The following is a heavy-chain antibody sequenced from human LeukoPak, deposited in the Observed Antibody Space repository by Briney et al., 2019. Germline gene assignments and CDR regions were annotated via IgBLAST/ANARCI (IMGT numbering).Heavy chain of an antibody. V-gene: IGHV1-2*02. Sequence: ASVKVTCKASGYTFTGYYMHWVRQAPGQGLEWMGWINPNSGGTNYAQKFQGRVTMTRDTSISTAYMELNRLISDDTAVYYCARDLTVATNSYFYMDVWGKGTTVTISS. CDR3: ARDLTVATNSYFYMDV. J-gene: IGHJ6*03. CDR2: INPNSGGT. D-gene: IGHD6-19*01. CDR1: GYTFTGYY.